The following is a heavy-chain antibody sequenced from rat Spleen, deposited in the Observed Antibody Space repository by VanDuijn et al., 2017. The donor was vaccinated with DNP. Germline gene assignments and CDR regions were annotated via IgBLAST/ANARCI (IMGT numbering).Heavy chain of an antibody. Sequence: EVQLQESGPGLVKPSQSLSLTCSVTGYSITSSYRWNWIRKFPGNKLEWLGYINSAGSTNYNPSLKSRISITRDTSKNQFFLQLNSVTTEDTATYYCATTTTPDYWGQGTLVTVSS. CDR3: ATTTTPDY. CDR1: GYSITSSYR. CDR2: INSAGST. V-gene: IGHV3-3*01. D-gene: IGHD1-10*01. J-gene: IGHJ3*01.